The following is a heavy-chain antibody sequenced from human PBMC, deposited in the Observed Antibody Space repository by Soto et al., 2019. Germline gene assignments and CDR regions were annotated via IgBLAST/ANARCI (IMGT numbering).Heavy chain of an antibody. V-gene: IGHV3-21*01. CDR2: ISSSSSYI. CDR1: GFTFSSYS. D-gene: IGHD2-21*01. Sequence: GGSLRLSCAASGFTFSSYSMNWVRQAPGKGLEWVSSISSSSSYIYYADSVKGRFTISRDNAKNSLYLQMNSLRAEDTAVYYCARDHAITRSDYWGQGTLVTVSS. CDR3: ARDHAITRSDY. J-gene: IGHJ4*02.